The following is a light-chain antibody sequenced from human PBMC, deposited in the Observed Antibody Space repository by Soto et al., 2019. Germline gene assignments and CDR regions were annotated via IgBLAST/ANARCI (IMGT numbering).Light chain of an antibody. CDR2: GAS. J-gene: IGKJ1*01. CDR3: QQSDSMPWT. CDR1: QSVSST. V-gene: IGKV3-15*01. Sequence: EKVMTQSPATLSVSPGERATLSCRASQSVSSTVAWYQQKPGQAPRLLISGASTRATGVPARFSGSGSGTDFSLTITSLQSEDVGVYYCQQSDSMPWTFGQGTKVEIK.